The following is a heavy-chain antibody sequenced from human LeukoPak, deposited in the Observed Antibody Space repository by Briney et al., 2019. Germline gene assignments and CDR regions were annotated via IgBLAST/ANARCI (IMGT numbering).Heavy chain of an antibody. CDR2: INPSSGST. CDR3: ARCYYGSGSCCDY. J-gene: IGHJ4*02. Sequence: ASVKVSCKASGYTFTSYYMHWVRQAPGQGLEWMGIINPSSGSTTYAQKLQGRVTMTREPSTSTVYMELSSLRSEDRAVYYCARCYYGSGSCCDYWGQGNLVTVSS. V-gene: IGHV1-46*04. D-gene: IGHD3-10*01. CDR1: GYTFTSYY.